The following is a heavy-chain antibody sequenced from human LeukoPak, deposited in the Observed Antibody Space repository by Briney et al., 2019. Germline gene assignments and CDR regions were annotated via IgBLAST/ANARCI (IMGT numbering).Heavy chain of an antibody. J-gene: IGHJ4*02. CDR2: IYYDGST. CDR1: GGSIRHTGYY. Sequence: SEALALTRTVPGGSIRHTGYYWGRNRQPPGKGLGWIGRIYYDGSTYDNPSLKSRVTISVDTSQNQFSLKLSSVTAADTAVYYCARGTIGKGSSSDRQYWLVGRGYFDYWGQGTLVTVSS. V-gene: IGHV4-39*07. CDR3: ARGTIGKGSSSDRQYWLVGRGYFDY. D-gene: IGHD6-19*01.